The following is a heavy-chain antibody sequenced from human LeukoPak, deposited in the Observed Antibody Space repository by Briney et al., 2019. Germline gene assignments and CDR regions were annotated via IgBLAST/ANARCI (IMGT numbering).Heavy chain of an antibody. Sequence: ASVKVSCKASGYTFTSYGISWVRQAPGQGLEWMGWISAYNGNTNYAQKLQGRVTMTTDTSTSTAYMELRSLRSDDTAVYYCARDKDVLRYSDWLPPNHLYYYYYGMDVWGQGTTVTVSS. J-gene: IGHJ6*02. CDR3: ARDKDVLRYSDWLPPNHLYYYYYGMDV. V-gene: IGHV1-18*01. CDR1: GYTFTSYG. CDR2: ISAYNGNT. D-gene: IGHD3-9*01.